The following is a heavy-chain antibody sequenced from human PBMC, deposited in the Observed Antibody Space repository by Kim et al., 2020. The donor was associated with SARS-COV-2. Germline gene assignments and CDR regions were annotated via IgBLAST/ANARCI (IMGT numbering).Heavy chain of an antibody. CDR1: GFTFSSYW. V-gene: IGHV3-74*01. CDR3: ARDAESCHIDTCWKPLDY. J-gene: IGHJ4*02. D-gene: IGHD2-21*01. Sequence: GGSLRLSCAASGFTFSSYWMHWVRQAPGKGLVWVSRIHRDGISTVYADSVKGRFTISRDNAKNTLYPQMNSLRAEDTAVYYCARDAESCHIDTCWKPLDYWGQGTPVTVSP. CDR2: IHRDGIST.